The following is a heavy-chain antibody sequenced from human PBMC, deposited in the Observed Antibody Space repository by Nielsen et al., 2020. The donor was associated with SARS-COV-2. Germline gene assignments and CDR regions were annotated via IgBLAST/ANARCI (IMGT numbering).Heavy chain of an antibody. D-gene: IGHD6-13*01. J-gene: IGHJ4*02. CDR2: IPGSGAGT. CDR3: AKEGGVSAAADY. CDR1: GLTFNRHA. V-gene: IGHV3-23*01. Sequence: GGSLRLSCSASGLTFNRHAMTWVRQTPGKRLERVSSIPGSGAGTYYADSVKGRFTISRDNAKNSLYLQMNSLRAEDTAVYYCAKEGGVSAAADYWGQGTLVTVSS.